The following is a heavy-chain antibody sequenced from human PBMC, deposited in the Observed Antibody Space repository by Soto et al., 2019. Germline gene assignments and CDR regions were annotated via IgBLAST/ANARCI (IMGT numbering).Heavy chain of an antibody. CDR3: AHRCDGNYPRHNCFDP. Sequence: QITLKESGPTLVKPTQTLTLTCTFSGFSRTTAGAGVGWIRQPPGKALEWLALIYWNDDTRYSPSLKNRLTITQDTSKNQVVLRMTNMDPVDTATYYCAHRCDGNYPRHNCFDPWGQGILVIVSS. CDR2: IYWNDDT. CDR1: GFSRTTAGAG. D-gene: IGHD4-17*01. J-gene: IGHJ5*02. V-gene: IGHV2-5*01.